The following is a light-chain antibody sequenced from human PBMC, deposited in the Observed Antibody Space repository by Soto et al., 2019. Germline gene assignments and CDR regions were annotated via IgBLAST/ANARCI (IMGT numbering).Light chain of an antibody. CDR2: DAS. J-gene: IGKJ1*01. CDR3: QPYGSSLPVT. Sequence: DIQMTQSPSTLSASVGDRVTITCRASQSISSWLAWYQQKPGKAPKLLIYDASSLESGVPSRFSGSGSGTDFTLTISRLEPEDFAVYYCQPYGSSLPVTFGQGTKVDIK. CDR1: QSISSW. V-gene: IGKV1-5*01.